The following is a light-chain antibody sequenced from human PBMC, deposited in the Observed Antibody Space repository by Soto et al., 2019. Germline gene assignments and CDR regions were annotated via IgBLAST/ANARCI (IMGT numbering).Light chain of an antibody. Sequence: QSVLTQPPSVSGAPGQRVNISCSGSSSNIGSYFVFWYQHLPGTAPKLLIYRNNERPSGVPDRFSGSKSGTSASLAINGLRSEDEADYHCASWDDGRNLFGTGTKVTVL. CDR1: SSNIGSYF. CDR3: ASWDDGRNL. CDR2: RNN. V-gene: IGLV1-47*01. J-gene: IGLJ1*01.